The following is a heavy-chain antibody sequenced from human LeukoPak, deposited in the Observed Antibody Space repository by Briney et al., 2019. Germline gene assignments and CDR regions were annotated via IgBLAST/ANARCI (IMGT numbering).Heavy chain of an antibody. J-gene: IGHJ5*02. CDR1: GYTFTGYY. CDR2: INPNSGGT. CDR3: ARDDPGRYCSSTSCYVNWFDP. V-gene: IGHV1-2*02. Sequence: GASVKVSCKASGYTFTGYYMHWVRQAPEQGLEWMGWINPNSGGTNYAQKFQGRVTMTRDTSISTAYMELSRLRSDDTAVYYCARDDPGRYCSSTSCYVNWFDPWGQGTLVTVSS. D-gene: IGHD2-2*01.